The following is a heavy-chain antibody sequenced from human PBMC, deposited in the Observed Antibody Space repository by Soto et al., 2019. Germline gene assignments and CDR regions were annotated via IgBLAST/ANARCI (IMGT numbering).Heavy chain of an antibody. CDR2: ISGSGGNT. Sequence: EVQLLESGGGLVQPGGSLRLSCAASRFTFSTYAMSWVRQAPGKGLEWVSDISGSGGNTYYADSVKGRFTISRDNSKNTLYLQTNSLRAEDRAIYYCAKSAMVRGGGWFDPWGQGTLVTVSS. CDR3: AKSAMVRGGGWFDP. D-gene: IGHD3-10*01. CDR1: RFTFSTYA. J-gene: IGHJ5*02. V-gene: IGHV3-23*01.